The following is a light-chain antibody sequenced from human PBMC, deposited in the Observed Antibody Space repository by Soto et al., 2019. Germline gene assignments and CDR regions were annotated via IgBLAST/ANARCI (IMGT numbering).Light chain of an antibody. J-gene: IGLJ2*01. V-gene: IGLV2-14*03. CDR1: SSDIGGSNY. Sequence: QSVLTQPASVSGSPGQSITISCTGTSSDIGGSNYVSWYQQHPGKAPKLMIYDVSSRPSGVSYRFSGSKSGNTASLTISGLQADDEADYYCSSFTASNTFDFGGGTKVTVL. CDR3: SSFTASNTFD. CDR2: DVS.